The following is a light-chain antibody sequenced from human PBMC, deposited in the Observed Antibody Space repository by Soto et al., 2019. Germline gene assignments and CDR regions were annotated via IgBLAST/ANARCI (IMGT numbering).Light chain of an antibody. CDR2: GAS. V-gene: IGKV3-20*01. Sequence: ENVFTQSPGTLALSPGERATLSCRASQSFNSIYLAWYQQKPGQAPRLLIYGASSRATGIPDRVSGSWSGTDFTLTISRLEPEDFAVYYCQQYAGSRTFGQGTKVVIK. CDR1: QSFNSIY. CDR3: QQYAGSRT. J-gene: IGKJ1*01.